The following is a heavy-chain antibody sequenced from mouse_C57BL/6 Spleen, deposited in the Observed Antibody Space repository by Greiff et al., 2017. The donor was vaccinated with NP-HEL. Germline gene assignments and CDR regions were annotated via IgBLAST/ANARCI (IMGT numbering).Heavy chain of an antibody. Sequence: DVKLVESGGGLVKPGGSLKLSCAASGFTFSSYAMSWVRQTPEKRLEWVATISDGGSYTYYPDNVKGRFTISRDNAKNNLYLQMSHLKSEDTAMYYCARGGTAQAPFDYWGQGTTLTVSS. CDR3: ARGGTAQAPFDY. CDR1: GFTFSSYA. J-gene: IGHJ2*01. V-gene: IGHV5-4*03. D-gene: IGHD3-2*02. CDR2: ISDGGSYT.